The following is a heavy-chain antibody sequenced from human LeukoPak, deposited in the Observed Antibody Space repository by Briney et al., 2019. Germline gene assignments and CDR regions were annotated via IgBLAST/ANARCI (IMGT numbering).Heavy chain of an antibody. CDR3: ARGLVVPAANYHYFDY. J-gene: IGHJ4*02. CDR1: GGSISSGGYY. D-gene: IGHD2-2*01. CDR2: IYYSGST. Sequence: PSETLSLTCTVSGGSISSGGYYWSWIRQHPGKGLEWIGYIYYSGSTYYNPSLKSRVTISVDTSKNQFSLKLSSVTAADTAVYYCARGLVVPAANYHYFDYWGQGTLVTVSS. V-gene: IGHV4-31*03.